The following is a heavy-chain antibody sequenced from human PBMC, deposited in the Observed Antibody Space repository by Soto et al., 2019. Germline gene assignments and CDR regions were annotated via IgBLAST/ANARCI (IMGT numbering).Heavy chain of an antibody. J-gene: IGHJ6*02. D-gene: IGHD6-13*01. V-gene: IGHV1-18*01. Sequence: ASVKVSCKASGYTFTSYGISWVRQAPGQGLEWMGWISAYNGNTNYAQKLQGRVTMTTDTSTSTAYMELRSLRSDDTAVYYCARGAAAAGHYYYCGMDVWGQGTTVTVSS. CDR1: GYTFTSYG. CDR3: ARGAAAAGHYYYCGMDV. CDR2: ISAYNGNT.